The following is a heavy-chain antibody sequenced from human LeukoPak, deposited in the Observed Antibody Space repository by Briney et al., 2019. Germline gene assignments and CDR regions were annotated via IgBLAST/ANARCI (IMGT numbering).Heavy chain of an antibody. V-gene: IGHV3-66*01. CDR1: GFTVSSNY. J-gene: IGHJ4*02. CDR2: IYSGGST. CDR3: ARAYDSSGYRFDY. Sequence: PGGSLRLSCAASGFTVSSNYMSWVRQAPGKGLEWVSVIYSGGSTYYADSVKGRFTISRDNSKNTLCLQMNSLRAEDTAVYYCARAYDSSGYRFDYWGQGTLVTVSS. D-gene: IGHD3-22*01.